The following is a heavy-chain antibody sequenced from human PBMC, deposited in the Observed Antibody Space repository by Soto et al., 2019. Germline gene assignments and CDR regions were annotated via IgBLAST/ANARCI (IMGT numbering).Heavy chain of an antibody. CDR3: ASGGPISPTDPYGLDV. J-gene: IGHJ6*01. Sequence: QVQPVQSGAEVKKPGSSVKVSCKASGGTFSKYAFSWVRQAPGQGLEWLGGVIPLLGITNYAQRFQGRVTITADESTTTSYMGLSRLTSDDTAVYYCASGGPISPTDPYGLDVWGQGTMVTVSS. V-gene: IGHV1-69*01. D-gene: IGHD3-9*01. CDR1: GGTFSKYA. CDR2: VIPLLGIT.